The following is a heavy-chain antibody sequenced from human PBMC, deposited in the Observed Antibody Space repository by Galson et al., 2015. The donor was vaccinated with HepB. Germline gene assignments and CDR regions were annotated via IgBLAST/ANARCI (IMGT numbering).Heavy chain of an antibody. CDR1: GFTFSSYW. V-gene: IGHV3-7*03. CDR2: IKQDGSEK. J-gene: IGHJ4*02. Sequence: SLRLSCAASGFTFSSYWMSWVRQAPGKGLEWVANIKQDGSEKYYVDSVKGRFTISRDNAKNSLYLQMNSLRAEDTAVYYCARDRTSPGIQLWYPGGSYFDYWGQGTLVTVSS. D-gene: IGHD5-18*01. CDR3: ARDRTSPGIQLWYPGGSYFDY.